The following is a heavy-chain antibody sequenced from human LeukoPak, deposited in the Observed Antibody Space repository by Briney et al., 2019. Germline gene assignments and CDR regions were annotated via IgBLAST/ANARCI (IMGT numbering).Heavy chain of an antibody. CDR2: ISYDGSEK. Sequence: PGGSLRLSCAASGFTFSSYNMHWVRQAPGKGLEWVAVISYDGSEKYYADSVKGRFTISRDNSKNTLYLQMNSLRAEDTALYYCARDLVGYGGCFDYWGQGTLVTVSS. D-gene: IGHD5-12*01. CDR3: ARDLVGYGGCFDY. V-gene: IGHV3-30-3*01. CDR1: GFTFSSYN. J-gene: IGHJ4*02.